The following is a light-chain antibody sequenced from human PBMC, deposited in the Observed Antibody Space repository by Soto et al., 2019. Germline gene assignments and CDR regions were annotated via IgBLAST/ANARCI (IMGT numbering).Light chain of an antibody. CDR1: QSVPGNY. CDR2: RAS. V-gene: IGKV3-20*01. Sequence: EIVLTQSPGTLSLSLGERATLSCRASQSVPGNYLAWLQQRPGQAPRLLIHRASTRATGIPDRFSGSGSGTDFTLTISRLEPEDFAVYYCQQCTSPPWTLGQGTKVETK. CDR3: QQCTSPPWT. J-gene: IGKJ1*01.